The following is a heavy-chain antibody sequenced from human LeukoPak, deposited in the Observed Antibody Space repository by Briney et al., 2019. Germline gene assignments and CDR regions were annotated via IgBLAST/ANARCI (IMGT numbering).Heavy chain of an antibody. Sequence: GGSLRLSCAASGFTFSSYAMSWVRQAPGKGLEWVSAISGSGGNTYYADSVKGRFTISRDNSKNTLYLQMNSLRAEDTAVYYCAKGGFCSGGSCYNNWFDPWGQGTLVTVSS. V-gene: IGHV3-23*01. D-gene: IGHD2-15*01. J-gene: IGHJ5*02. CDR1: GFTFSSYA. CDR2: ISGSGGNT. CDR3: AKGGFCSGGSCYNNWFDP.